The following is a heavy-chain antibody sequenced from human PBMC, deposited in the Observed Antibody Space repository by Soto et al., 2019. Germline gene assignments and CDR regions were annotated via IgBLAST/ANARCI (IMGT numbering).Heavy chain of an antibody. Sequence: QLQLQESGPGLVKPSETLSLTCTVSGASINKRAFYWDWIRQSPGKGLEWIGSINYNGTTDYSPSLKGRVTLSIDTSNNHLSLKVRSVTAADTAVYFCARRSNWTGRNWFDPWGQGTLVTVSS. CDR1: GASINKRAFY. D-gene: IGHD1-1*01. CDR3: ARRSNWTGRNWFDP. J-gene: IGHJ5*02. V-gene: IGHV4-39*01. CDR2: INYNGTT.